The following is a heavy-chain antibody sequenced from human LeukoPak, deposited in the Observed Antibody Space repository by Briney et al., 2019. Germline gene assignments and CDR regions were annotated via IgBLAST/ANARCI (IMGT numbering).Heavy chain of an antibody. V-gene: IGHV1-8*01. Sequence: ASVKVSCKASGYTFTSYDINWVRQATGQGLEWMGWINPNSGNTGYAQNFQCRVTMTTNTSTTTAYMELSSLISEDTAVYYCARGPLGELGIVRKGVWGQVVTVTVS. J-gene: IGHJ6*02. CDR2: INPNSGNT. CDR3: ARGPLGELGIVRKGV. CDR1: GYTFTSYD. D-gene: IGHD1-26*01.